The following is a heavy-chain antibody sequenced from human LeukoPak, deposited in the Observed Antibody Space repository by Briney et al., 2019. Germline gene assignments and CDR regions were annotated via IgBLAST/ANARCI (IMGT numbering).Heavy chain of an antibody. CDR3: AKKRSAMVRGGESFDF. CDR2: IRYDGSNK. Sequence: GGSLRLSCAASGFTFSSYGIHWVRQAPGKGLEWVAFIRYDGSNKYYTDSVKGRFTISRDNSKNTLYLQMSSLRAEDTAVYYCAKKRSAMVRGGESFDFWGQGTMVTVSS. CDR1: GFTFSSYG. V-gene: IGHV3-30*02. D-gene: IGHD3-10*01. J-gene: IGHJ3*01.